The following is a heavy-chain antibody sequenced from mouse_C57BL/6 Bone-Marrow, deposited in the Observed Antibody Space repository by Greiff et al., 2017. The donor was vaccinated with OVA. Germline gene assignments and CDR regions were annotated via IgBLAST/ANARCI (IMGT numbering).Heavy chain of an antibody. J-gene: IGHJ1*03. CDR3: TRDFYGSSRYWYFDV. D-gene: IGHD1-1*01. V-gene: IGHV5-9-1*02. CDR2: ISSGGDYI. Sequence: EVKVVESGEGLVKPGGSLKLSCAASGFTFSSYAMSWVRQTPEKRLEWVAYISSGGDYIYYADTVKGRFTISRDNARNTLYLQMSSLKSEDTAMYYCTRDFYGSSRYWYFDVWGTGTTVTVSS. CDR1: GFTFSSYA.